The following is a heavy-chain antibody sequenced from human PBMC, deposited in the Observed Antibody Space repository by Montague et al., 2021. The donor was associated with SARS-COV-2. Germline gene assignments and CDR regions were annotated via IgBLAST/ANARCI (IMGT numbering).Heavy chain of an antibody. V-gene: IGHV6-1*01. CDR3: VRYSGWFYFDF. J-gene: IGHJ4*02. CDR1: GDSVSSNRVT. Sequence: CAISGDSVSSNRVTWNWIRQAPSTGREWLGRTYYRSKWYSDYAPSVRGRLTVNPDASKNEFSLELNYVTLEDTAVYYCVRYSGWFYFDFWGQGTLVTVSS. CDR2: TYYRSKWYS. D-gene: IGHD6-19*01.